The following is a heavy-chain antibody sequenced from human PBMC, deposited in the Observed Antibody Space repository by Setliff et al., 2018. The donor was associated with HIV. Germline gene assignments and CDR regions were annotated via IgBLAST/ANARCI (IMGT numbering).Heavy chain of an antibody. D-gene: IGHD2-21*01. J-gene: IGHJ3*02. CDR2: IYYSGTT. Sequence: SETLSLTCTGSGDSISSSTFYWGCIRQPSGKGLELIGSIYYSGTTYYNPSLKSRVAISVDTSKNQFSLKLSSVTAADTAVYYCARPRLRGSGAFDIWGQGTMVTVSS. CDR3: ARPRLRGSGAFDI. CDR1: GDSISSSTFY. V-gene: IGHV4-39*01.